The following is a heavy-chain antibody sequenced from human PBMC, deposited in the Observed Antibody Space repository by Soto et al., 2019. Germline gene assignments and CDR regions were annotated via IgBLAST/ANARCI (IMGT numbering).Heavy chain of an antibody. CDR2: IKSDGSST. Sequence: EVQLVESGGGLVQPEGSLRLSCAASGFTSSNYWMHWVRQAPGKGLVWVSRIKSDGSSTSYADSVKGRFTISRDNAKNTLDLQMHVLRAEDMAVYYCARSVRSGSFPYYYYAMDVWGQGTTVTVSS. V-gene: IGHV3-74*01. J-gene: IGHJ6*02. CDR3: ARSVRSGSFPYYYYAMDV. CDR1: GFTSSNYW. D-gene: IGHD3-10*01.